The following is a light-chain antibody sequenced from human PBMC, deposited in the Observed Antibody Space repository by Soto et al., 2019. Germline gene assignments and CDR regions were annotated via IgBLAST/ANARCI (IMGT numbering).Light chain of an antibody. Sequence: DIVLTQSPATLSLSPGERATLSCRASQSVSSYLVWFQQKPGQAPRLLIYDASTRATGIPARFSGSGSGTDFTLTISSLEPEAFAVYYCQQRSNWPLTFGPGTNGDIK. CDR1: QSVSSY. CDR3: QQRSNWPLT. CDR2: DAS. J-gene: IGKJ3*01. V-gene: IGKV3-11*01.